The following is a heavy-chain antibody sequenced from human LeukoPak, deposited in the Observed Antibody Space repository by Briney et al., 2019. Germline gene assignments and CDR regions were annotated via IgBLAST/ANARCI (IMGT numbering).Heavy chain of an antibody. Sequence: ASVKVSCKASGYTFTSYGISWVRQAPGQGLEWMGWISAYNGNTNYAQKLQGRVTMTRDTSTSTVYMEMRSLRSDDTAVYYCARSDAVGDYYYYYMDVWGKGTTVTVSS. CDR1: GYTFTSYG. V-gene: IGHV1-18*01. D-gene: IGHD3-16*01. CDR3: ARSDAVGDYYYYYMDV. CDR2: ISAYNGNT. J-gene: IGHJ6*03.